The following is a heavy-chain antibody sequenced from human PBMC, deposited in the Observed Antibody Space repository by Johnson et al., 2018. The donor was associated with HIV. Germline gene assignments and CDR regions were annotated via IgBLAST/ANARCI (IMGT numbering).Heavy chain of an antibody. CDR2: IRYDGSNK. Sequence: QVQLVESGGGVVQPGRSLRLSCAASGFTFSSYGMHWVRQAPGKGLEWVAFIRYDGSNKYYADSVKGRFTISRDNSKNTLDLQMNRLRAQDTALYYCARDRAGFDIWGQGTMVTVSS. V-gene: IGHV3-30*02. CDR1: GFTFSSYG. CDR3: ARDRAGFDI. J-gene: IGHJ3*02. D-gene: IGHD6-19*01.